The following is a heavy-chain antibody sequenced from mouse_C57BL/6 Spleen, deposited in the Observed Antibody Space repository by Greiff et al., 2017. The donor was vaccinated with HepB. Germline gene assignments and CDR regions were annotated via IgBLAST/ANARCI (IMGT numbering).Heavy chain of an antibody. J-gene: IGHJ2*01. CDR1: GYTFTDYY. V-gene: IGHV1-26*01. CDR3: ARGGGYSNYDY. CDR2: INPNNGGT. Sequence: VQLQQSGPELVKPGASVKISCKASGYTFTDYYMNWVKQSHGKSLEWIGDINPNNGGTSYNQKFKGKATLTVDKSSSTAYMELRSLTSEDSAVYYCARGGGYSNYDYWGQGTTLTVSS. D-gene: IGHD2-5*01.